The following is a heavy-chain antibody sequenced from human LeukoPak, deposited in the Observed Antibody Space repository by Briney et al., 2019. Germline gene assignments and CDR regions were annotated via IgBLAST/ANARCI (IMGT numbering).Heavy chain of an antibody. CDR1: GGSVSSGSYY. Sequence: SETLSLTCTVSGGSVSSGSYYWSWIRQPPGKGLEWIGYIYYSGSTNYNPSLKSRVTISVDTSKNQFSLKLSSVTAADTAVYYCARTGGYSYGCLDYWGQGTLSPSPQ. CDR2: IYYSGST. D-gene: IGHD5-18*01. J-gene: IGHJ4*02. CDR3: ARTGGYSYGCLDY. V-gene: IGHV4-61*01.